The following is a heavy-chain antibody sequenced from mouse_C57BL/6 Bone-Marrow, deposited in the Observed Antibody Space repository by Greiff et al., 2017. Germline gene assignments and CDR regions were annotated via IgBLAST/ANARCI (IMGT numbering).Heavy chain of an antibody. J-gene: IGHJ1*03. CDR3: ARGPYDGYYVSGCFAV. V-gene: IGHV1-69*01. CDR2: IDPSDSYT. Sequence: VQLQQPGAELVMPGASVKLSCKASGYTFTSYWMHWVKQRPGQGLAWIGEIDPSDSYTNYNQKFKGKSTLTVDKSSSTAYMQLSSLTSEDSAVYYCARGPYDGYYVSGCFAVWGTGTTVTVSS. D-gene: IGHD2-3*01. CDR1: GYTFTSYW.